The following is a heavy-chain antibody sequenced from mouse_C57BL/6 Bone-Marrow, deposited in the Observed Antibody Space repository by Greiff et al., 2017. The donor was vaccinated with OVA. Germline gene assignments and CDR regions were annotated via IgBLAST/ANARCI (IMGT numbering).Heavy chain of an antibody. V-gene: IGHV1-5*01. D-gene: IGHD1-1*01. CDR3: TIPYYYGSPMDY. CDR1: GYTFTSYW. CDR2: IYPGNSDT. J-gene: IGHJ4*01. Sequence: VQLQQSGTVLARPGASVKMSCKTSGYTFTSYWMHWVKQRPGQGLEWIGAIYPGNSDTSYNQKFKGKAKLTAVTSASTAYMELRSLTNEDSAVYYCTIPYYYGSPMDYWGQGTSVTVSS.